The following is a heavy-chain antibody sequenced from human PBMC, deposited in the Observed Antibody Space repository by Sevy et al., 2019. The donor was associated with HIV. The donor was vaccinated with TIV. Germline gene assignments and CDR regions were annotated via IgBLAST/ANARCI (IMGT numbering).Heavy chain of an antibody. CDR2: ISSASSFI. D-gene: IGHD1-26*01. CDR3: AGDRGVGTSSYGMHV. Sequence: GGSLRLSCAASGFTFSGYSMNWVRQAPGKGLEWVSSISSASSFIYYADSVKGRFTISRDNAKNSLYLQMNSLRPEDTGVYYCAGDRGVGTSSYGMHVWGQGTTVTVSS. CDR1: GFTFSGYS. V-gene: IGHV3-21*01. J-gene: IGHJ6*02.